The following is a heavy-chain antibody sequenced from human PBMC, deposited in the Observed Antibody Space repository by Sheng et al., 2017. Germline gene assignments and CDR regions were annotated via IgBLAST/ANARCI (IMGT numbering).Heavy chain of an antibody. D-gene: IGHD2-2*01. CDR3: AREGGPYCCSSTSCYEGGAFDI. CDR1: GYTFTSYY. Sequence: QVQLVQSGAEVKKPGASVKVSCKASGYTFTSYYMHWVRQAPGQGLEWMGIINPSGGSTSYAQKFQGRVTMTRDTSTSTVYMELSSLRSEDTAVYYCAREGGPYCCSSTSCYEGGAFDIW. CDR2: INPSGGST. J-gene: IGHJ3*02. V-gene: IGHV1-46*01.